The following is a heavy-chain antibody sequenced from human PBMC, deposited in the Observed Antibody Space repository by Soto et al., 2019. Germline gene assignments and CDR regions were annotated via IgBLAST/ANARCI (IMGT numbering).Heavy chain of an antibody. CDR1: GFIFRSYN. J-gene: IGHJ4*02. Sequence: GGSLRLSCSASGFIFRSYNMNWVRQAPGKGLEWVSYISSSSSTIYYADSVKGRFTISRDNAKNSLFLQMNSLRDEDTAVYYWAIDLGAARYFEDWGQGPLLSV. CDR2: ISSSSSTI. D-gene: IGHD6-6*01. CDR3: AIDLGAARYFED. V-gene: IGHV3-48*02.